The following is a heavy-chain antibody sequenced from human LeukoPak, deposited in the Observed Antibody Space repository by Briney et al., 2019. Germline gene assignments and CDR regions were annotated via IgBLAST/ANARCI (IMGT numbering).Heavy chain of an antibody. V-gene: IGHV4-61*01. D-gene: IGHD3-10*01. CDR1: GGSVSSGSYY. Sequence: SETLSLTCTVSGGSVSSGSYYWSWLRQPPGKGLVWLGYIYYTGSTNYNPSLKSRVTISVDTSRNQFSLKLSSVTAADTAVYYCARKRGWDSFDIWGQGTMVTVSS. CDR3: ARKRGWDSFDI. CDR2: IYYTGST. J-gene: IGHJ3*02.